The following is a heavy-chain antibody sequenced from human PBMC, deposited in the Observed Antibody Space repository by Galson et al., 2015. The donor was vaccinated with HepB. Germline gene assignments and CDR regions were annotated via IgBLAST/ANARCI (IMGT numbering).Heavy chain of an antibody. CDR2: ISSSGSTI. J-gene: IGHJ4*02. D-gene: IGHD6-6*01. Sequence: SLRLSCAASGFTFSDYYMSWIRQAPGKGLEWVSYISSSGSTIYYADSVKGRFTISRDNAKNSLYLQMNSLRAEDTAVYYCARDPSYSSYPDYWGQGTLVTVSS. CDR1: GFTFSDYY. CDR3: ARDPSYSSYPDY. V-gene: IGHV3-11*01.